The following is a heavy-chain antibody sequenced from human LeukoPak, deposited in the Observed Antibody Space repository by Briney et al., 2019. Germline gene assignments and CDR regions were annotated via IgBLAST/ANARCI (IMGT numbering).Heavy chain of an antibody. CDR1: GGSISSGGYS. CDR2: IYHSGST. V-gene: IGHV4-30-2*01. CDR3: ARWAQLLLYFDY. Sequence: PSETLSLTCAVSGGSISSGGYSWSWIRQPPGKGLEWIGYIYHSGSTYYNPSLKSRVTISVDRSKNQFSLKLSSVTAADTAVYYCARWAQLLLYFDYWGQGTLVTVSS. D-gene: IGHD2-15*01. J-gene: IGHJ4*02.